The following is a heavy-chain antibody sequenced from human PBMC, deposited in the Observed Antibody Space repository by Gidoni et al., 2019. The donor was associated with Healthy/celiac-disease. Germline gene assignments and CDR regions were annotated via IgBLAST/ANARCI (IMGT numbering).Heavy chain of an antibody. V-gene: IGHV1-69*06. D-gene: IGHD2-2*02. J-gene: IGHJ3*02. Sequence: QVQLVQSGAEVKKPGSSVKVSCKASGGTFSSYAISWVRQAPGQGLEWMGGIIPIFGTANYAQKFQGRVTITADKSTSTAYMELSSLRSEDTAVYYCAREGYCSSTSCYNLGVDAFDIWGQGTMVTVSS. CDR1: GGTFSSYA. CDR2: IIPIFGTA. CDR3: AREGYCSSTSCYNLGVDAFDI.